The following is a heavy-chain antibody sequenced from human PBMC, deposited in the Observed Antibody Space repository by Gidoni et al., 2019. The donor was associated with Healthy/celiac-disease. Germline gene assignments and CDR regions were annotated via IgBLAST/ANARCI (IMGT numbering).Heavy chain of an antibody. J-gene: IGHJ4*02. V-gene: IGHV4-59*08. CDR1: GGPISSYY. CDR2: SYYSGST. D-gene: IGHD2-2*01. Sequence: QVQLQESGPGLVKPSETLSLTCTVSGGPISSYYWSWIRQPPGKGLEWIGYSYYSGSTNYNPSLKSRVTISVDTSKNQFSLKLSSVTAADTAVYYCARAIVVVPAAIFFDYWGQGTLVTVSS. CDR3: ARAIVVVPAAIFFDY.